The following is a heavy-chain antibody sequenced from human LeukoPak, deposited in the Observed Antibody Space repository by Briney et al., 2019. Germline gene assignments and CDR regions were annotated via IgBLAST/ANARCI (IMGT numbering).Heavy chain of an antibody. CDR1: GGSISSGGYY. D-gene: IGHD3-22*01. V-gene: IGHV4-31*03. J-gene: IGHJ4*02. Sequence: SQTLSLTCTVSGGSISSGGYYWSRIRQHPGKGLEWIGYIYHSGSTYYNPSLKSRVTISVDTSKNQFSLKLSSVTAADTAVYYCARDPTSSGVFDYWGQGTLVTVSS. CDR3: ARDPTSSGVFDY. CDR2: IYHSGST.